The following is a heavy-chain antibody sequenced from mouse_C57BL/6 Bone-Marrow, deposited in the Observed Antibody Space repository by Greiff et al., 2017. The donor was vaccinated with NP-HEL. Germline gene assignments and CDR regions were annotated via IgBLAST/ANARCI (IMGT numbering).Heavy chain of an antibody. D-gene: IGHD3-2*02. Sequence: EVKVVESGGGLVKPGGSLKLSCAASGFTFSDYGMHWVRQAPEKGLEWVAYISSGSSTIYYEDTVKGRFTISRDNAKNTLFLQMTSLRSEDTAMYYCARPGSGYFDYWGQGTTLTVSS. CDR3: ARPGSGYFDY. J-gene: IGHJ2*01. CDR2: ISSGSSTI. CDR1: GFTFSDYG. V-gene: IGHV5-17*01.